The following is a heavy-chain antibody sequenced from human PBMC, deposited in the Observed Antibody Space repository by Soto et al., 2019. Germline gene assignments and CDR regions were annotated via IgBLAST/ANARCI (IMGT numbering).Heavy chain of an antibody. CDR2: LFSTDEK. CDR1: GFSLRIAKMG. CDR3: ARIDDYAYYNMDV. V-gene: IGHV2-26*01. Sequence: QVTLRGLGLVLVKPTEPLTLTCTVFGFSLRIAKMGLSWIVKPPGKALEWLALLFSTDEKSYSTSLKSRLTISKDTSKSQVVLTMTNMDPVDTATYYCARIDDYAYYNMDVWGKGTTVTVSS. J-gene: IGHJ6*03.